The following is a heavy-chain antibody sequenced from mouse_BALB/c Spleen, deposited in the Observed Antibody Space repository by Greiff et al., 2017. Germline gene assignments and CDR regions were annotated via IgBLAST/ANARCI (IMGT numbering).Heavy chain of an antibody. CDR3: ARRGTTLVADY. CDR2: ISSGGSYT. D-gene: IGHD1-1*01. V-gene: IGHV5-9-3*01. J-gene: IGHJ2*01. CDR1: GFTFSSYA. Sequence: EVKLVESGGGLVKPGGSLKLSCAASGFTFSSYAMSWVRQTPEKRLEWVATISSGGSYTYYPDSVKGRFTISRDNAKNTLYLQMSSLRSEDTAMYYCARRGTTLVADYWGQGTTLTVSS.